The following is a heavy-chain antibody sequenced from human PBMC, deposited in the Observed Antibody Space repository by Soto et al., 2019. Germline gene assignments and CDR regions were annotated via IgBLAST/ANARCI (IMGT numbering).Heavy chain of an antibody. J-gene: IGHJ4*02. CDR3: ARTYYDFWSGYYSGFGY. CDR2: IYYSGST. D-gene: IGHD3-3*01. CDR1: VGSISSSSYC. V-gene: IGHV4-39*01. Sequence: SESRSVTCTVSVGSISSSSYCWGWIRQHPGKGLEWIGSIYYSGSTYYNPSLKSRVTISVETSKNQFSLKLRSVTAADTAVYYCARTYYDFWSGYYSGFGYWGQGTLVTVSS.